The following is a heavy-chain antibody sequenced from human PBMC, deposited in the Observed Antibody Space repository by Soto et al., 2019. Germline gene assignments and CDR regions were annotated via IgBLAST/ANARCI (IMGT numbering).Heavy chain of an antibody. V-gene: IGHV3-48*01. D-gene: IGHD3-10*01. Sequence: GGSLRLSCAASEFTFSSYSMNWVRQAPGKGLEWVSYISSSSRTIYYADSVKGRFTISRDNAKNSLYLQMNSLRAEDTAVYYCARPTYYYGSGSSEYYYYYGLDVWGQGTTVTVSS. CDR1: EFTFSSYS. J-gene: IGHJ6*02. CDR2: ISSSSRTI. CDR3: ARPTYYYGSGSSEYYYYYGLDV.